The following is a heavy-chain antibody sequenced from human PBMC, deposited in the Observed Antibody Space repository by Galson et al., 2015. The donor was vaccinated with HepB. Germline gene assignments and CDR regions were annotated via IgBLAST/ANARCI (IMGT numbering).Heavy chain of an antibody. D-gene: IGHD6-13*01. CDR2: ISSSSSYI. J-gene: IGHJ6*02. Sequence: SLRLSCAASGFTFSSYSMNWVRQAPGKGLEWVSSISSSSSYIYYADSVKGRFTISRDNAKNSLYLQMNSLRAEDTAVYYCARDRAAAGPYYYYGMDVWGQGTTVTVSS. CDR1: GFTFSSYS. V-gene: IGHV3-21*01. CDR3: ARDRAAAGPYYYYGMDV.